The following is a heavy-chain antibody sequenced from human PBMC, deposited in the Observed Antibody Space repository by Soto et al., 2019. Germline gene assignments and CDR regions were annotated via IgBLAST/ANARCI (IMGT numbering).Heavy chain of an antibody. J-gene: IGHJ4*02. Sequence: QVQLQESGPGLVKPSGTLSLTCVVSGGSISGRNWWSWVRQAPGKGLEWIGEVFHSGDTTYTPSLRSRVTISVDKSKNQFSLKLNSVTAADTAVYYCARLIYDSRLNYFYFDFWGQGALDTVSS. CDR3: ARLIYDSRLNYFYFDF. D-gene: IGHD3-22*01. CDR1: GGSISGRNW. V-gene: IGHV4-4*02. CDR2: VFHSGDT.